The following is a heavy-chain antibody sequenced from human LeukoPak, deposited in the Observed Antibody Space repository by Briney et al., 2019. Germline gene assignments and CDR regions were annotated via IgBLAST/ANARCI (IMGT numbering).Heavy chain of an antibody. Sequence: SGTLSLTCTVSGGSISSNYWSWSRQPPGKGLEWIGYIYTSGSTNYNPSLKSRVTISVDTSKNQFSLKLSSVTAADTAVYYCARRAEYSSSYYYYYYMDVWGKGTTVTVSS. CDR2: IYTSGST. D-gene: IGHD6-6*01. CDR3: ARRAEYSSSYYYYYYMDV. V-gene: IGHV4-4*09. J-gene: IGHJ6*03. CDR1: GGSISSNY.